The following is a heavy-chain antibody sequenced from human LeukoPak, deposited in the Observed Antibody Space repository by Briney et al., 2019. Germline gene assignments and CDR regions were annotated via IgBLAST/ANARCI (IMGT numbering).Heavy chain of an antibody. J-gene: IGHJ5*02. D-gene: IGHD3-3*01. CDR2: IYHSGST. Sequence: PSQTLSLTCTVSGGSISSGGYYWSWIRQPPGKGLEWIGYIYHSGSTYYNPSLKSRVTISVGRSKNQFSLKLSSVTAADTAVYYCARGVRFRNWFDPWGQGTLVTVSS. V-gene: IGHV4-30-2*01. CDR3: ARGVRFRNWFDP. CDR1: GGSISSGGYY.